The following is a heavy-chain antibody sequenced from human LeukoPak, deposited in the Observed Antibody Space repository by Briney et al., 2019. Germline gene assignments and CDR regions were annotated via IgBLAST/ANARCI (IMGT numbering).Heavy chain of an antibody. CDR1: GGSIRSSYYY. V-gene: IGHV4-39*07. D-gene: IGHD1-26*01. J-gene: IGHJ5*02. CDR3: ARDTYSGSYINWFDP. CDR2: IYDSGST. Sequence: SETLSLTCTVSGGSIRSSYYYWGWIRQPPGKGLEWIGSIYDSGSTNYNPSLKSRVTISVDTSKNQFSLKLSSVTAADTAVYYCARDTYSGSYINWFDPWGQGTLVTVSS.